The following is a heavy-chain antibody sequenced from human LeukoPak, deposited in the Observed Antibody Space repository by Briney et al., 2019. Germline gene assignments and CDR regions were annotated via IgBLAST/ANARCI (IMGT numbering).Heavy chain of an antibody. D-gene: IGHD5-24*01. CDR2: IYSGGST. CDR3: ARVRWGSEYYFDY. V-gene: IGHV3-53*01. CDR1: GFTFDDYG. Sequence: PGGSLRLSCAASGFTFDDYGMSWVRQAPGKGLEWVSVIYSGGSTYYADSVKGRFTISRDNSKNTLYLQMNSLRAEDTAVYYCARVRWGSEYYFDYWGQGTLVTVSS. J-gene: IGHJ4*02.